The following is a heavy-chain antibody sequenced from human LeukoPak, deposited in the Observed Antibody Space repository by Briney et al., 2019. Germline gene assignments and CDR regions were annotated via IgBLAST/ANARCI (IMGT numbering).Heavy chain of an antibody. CDR2: ISGSGGST. V-gene: IGHV3-23*01. CDR3: AKEEEYSSSWYNY. CDR1: GFTFSGYA. J-gene: IGHJ4*02. Sequence: GGSLRLSCAASGFTFSGYAMSWVRPAPGKGLEWVSAISGSGGSTYYADSVKGRFTISRDNSKNTLYLQMNSLRAEDTAVYYCAKEEEYSSSWYNYWGQGTLVTVSS. D-gene: IGHD6-13*01.